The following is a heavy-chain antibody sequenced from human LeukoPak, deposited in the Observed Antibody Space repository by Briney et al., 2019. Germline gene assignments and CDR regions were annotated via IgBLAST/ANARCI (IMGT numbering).Heavy chain of an antibody. CDR1: GFTFSSYA. D-gene: IGHD2-15*01. CDR3: AKAPPCGGGSCLAQEYFQH. J-gene: IGHJ1*01. Sequence: GGSLRLSCAASGFTFSSYAMHWVRQAPGKGLEWVAVISYDGSNKYYADSVKGRFTISRDNSKNTLYLQMNSLRAEDTAVYYCAKAPPCGGGSCLAQEYFQHWGQGTLVTVSS. V-gene: IGHV3-30*04. CDR2: ISYDGSNK.